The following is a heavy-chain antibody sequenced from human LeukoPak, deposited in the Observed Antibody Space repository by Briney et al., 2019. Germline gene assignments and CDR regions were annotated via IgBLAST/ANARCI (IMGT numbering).Heavy chain of an antibody. D-gene: IGHD3-9*01. CDR2: MNPNSGNT. J-gene: IGHJ5*02. V-gene: IGHV1-8*01. Sequence: GASVKVSCKASGYTFTSYDINWVRQATGQGLEWMGWMNPNSGNTGYAQKFQGRVTMTRNTSISTAYMELSSLRSEDTAVYYCARVLTGNYWGFSYNWFDPWGQGTLVTVSS. CDR3: ARVLTGNYWGFSYNWFDP. CDR1: GYTFTSYD.